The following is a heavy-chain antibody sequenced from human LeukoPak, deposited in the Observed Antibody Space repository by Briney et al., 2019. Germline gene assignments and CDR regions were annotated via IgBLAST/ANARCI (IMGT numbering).Heavy chain of an antibody. J-gene: IGHJ4*02. CDR3: ARDSSGWYWS. D-gene: IGHD6-19*01. V-gene: IGHV3-48*03. Sequence: PGGSLRLSCAGSGFTFSSYEMNWVRQAPGKGLEWVSYISNSGSTIFYADSVKGRFTISRDNAKNSLYLQMNSLRAEDTGVYYCARDSSGWYWSWGQGTLVTVSS. CDR2: ISNSGSTI. CDR1: GFTFSSYE.